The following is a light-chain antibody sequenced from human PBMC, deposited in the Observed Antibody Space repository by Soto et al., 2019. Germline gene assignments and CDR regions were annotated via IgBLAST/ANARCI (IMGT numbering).Light chain of an antibody. CDR3: QQYNNWPYT. CDR1: QHVSSN. J-gene: IGKJ2*01. CDR2: RAS. V-gene: IGKV3-15*01. Sequence: EIARTQSPATLSVSPGASSTLSGRAIQHVSSNFAWYRQKPGQAPTLLIYRASTRATGIPARFSGSGSGTEFTLTISSLQPEDFAVYYCQQYNNWPYTFGQGTKLEIK.